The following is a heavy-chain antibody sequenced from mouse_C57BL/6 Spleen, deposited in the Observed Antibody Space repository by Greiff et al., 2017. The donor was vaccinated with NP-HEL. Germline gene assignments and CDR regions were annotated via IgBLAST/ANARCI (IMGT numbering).Heavy chain of an antibody. J-gene: IGHJ3*01. D-gene: IGHD1-1*01. CDR3: ARVGSTVVEGSFAY. CDR2: INYDGSST. Sequence: EVKVVESEGGLVQPGSSMKLSCTASGFTFSDYYMAWVRQVPEKGLEWVANINYDGSSTYYLYSLKSRFIISRDNAKNILYLQMSSLKSEDTATYYCARVGSTVVEGSFAYWGQGTLVTVSA. CDR1: GFTFSDYY. V-gene: IGHV5-16*01.